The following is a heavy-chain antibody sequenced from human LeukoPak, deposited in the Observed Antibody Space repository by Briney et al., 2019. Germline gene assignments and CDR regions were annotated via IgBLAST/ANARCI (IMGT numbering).Heavy chain of an antibody. CDR3: ARVWAYYYDSSGYLFDY. V-gene: IGHV3-11*01. D-gene: IGHD3-22*01. J-gene: IGHJ4*02. Sequence: PGGTLRLFCAASGFTFSDYYMSWIRQPPGKVLEWVSYISSSGSTIYYADSVKGRFTIFRDNAKNSLYLQMNSLRAEDTAVYYCARVWAYYYDSSGYLFDYWGQGTLVTVSS. CDR2: ISSSGSTI. CDR1: GFTFSDYY.